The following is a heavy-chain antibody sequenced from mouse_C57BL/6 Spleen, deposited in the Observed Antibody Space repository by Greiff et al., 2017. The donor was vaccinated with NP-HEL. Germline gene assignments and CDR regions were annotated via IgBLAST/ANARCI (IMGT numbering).Heavy chain of an antibody. CDR1: GFTFSDYG. V-gene: IGHV5-17*01. Sequence: EVQLVESGGGLVKPGGSLKLSCAASGFTFSDYGMHWVRQAPEKGLEWVAYISRGSSTIYYAGTVKGRFTISRDNAKNTLFLQMTRLRSEDTGMYYCARGRYDYDEWGKGTTRTVSS. D-gene: IGHD2-4*01. J-gene: IGHJ2*01. CDR3: ARGRYDYDE. CDR2: ISRGSSTI.